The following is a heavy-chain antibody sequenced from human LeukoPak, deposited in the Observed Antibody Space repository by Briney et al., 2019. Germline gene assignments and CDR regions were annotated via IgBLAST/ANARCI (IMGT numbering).Heavy chain of an antibody. Sequence: SETLSLTCAVSGYSISSGSHWGCIRQPPGKGLEWIGSIYHSGSTYYNPSLKSRVTISVDTSKNQFSLKLTSVTAADTAVYYCARGTQQAFDIWGQGTMVTVSS. V-gene: IGHV4-38-2*01. D-gene: IGHD6-13*01. CDR3: ARGTQQAFDI. CDR1: GYSISSGSH. CDR2: IYHSGST. J-gene: IGHJ3*02.